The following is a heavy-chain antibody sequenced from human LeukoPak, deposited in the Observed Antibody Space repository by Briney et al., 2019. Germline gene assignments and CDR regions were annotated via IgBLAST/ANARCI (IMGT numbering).Heavy chain of an antibody. Sequence: ASVKVSCKASGYTFTGYYMHWVRQAPGQGLEWMGWINPNSGGTSYTQRFQGRVTMTRDTSISTVYMQLSRLRSDDTAVYYCASTPRGIADFEYWGQGTLVTVSS. CDR3: ASTPRGIADFEY. V-gene: IGHV1-2*02. D-gene: IGHD2-21*01. J-gene: IGHJ4*02. CDR2: INPNSGGT. CDR1: GYTFTGYY.